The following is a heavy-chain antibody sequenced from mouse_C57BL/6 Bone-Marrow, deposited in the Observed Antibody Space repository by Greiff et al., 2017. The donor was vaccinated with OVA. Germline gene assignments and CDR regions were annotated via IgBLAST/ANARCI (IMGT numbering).Heavy chain of an antibody. D-gene: IGHD2-1*01. CDR1: GYTFTDYE. CDR2: IDPETGGT. Sequence: VKLMESGAELVRPGASVTLSCKASGYTFTDYEMHWVKQTPVHGLEWIGAIDPETGGTAYNQKFKGKAILTADKSSSTAYMELRSLTSEDSAVYYCTRDGNYGFYADWGQGTLVTVSA. CDR3: TRDGNYGFYAD. V-gene: IGHV1-15*01. J-gene: IGHJ3*01.